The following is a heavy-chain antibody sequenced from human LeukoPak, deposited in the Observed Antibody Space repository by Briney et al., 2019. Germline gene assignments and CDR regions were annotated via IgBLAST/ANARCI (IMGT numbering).Heavy chain of an antibody. Sequence: GESLRLSCAASGFTFSTYEMNWVRQAPGKGLEWVSCISSGSSTIYYADSVKGRFTIYRDNAKNSLYLQMNSLRAEDTAVYFCARGSLIANFDYWGQGTLVTVSS. J-gene: IGHJ4*02. D-gene: IGHD2-21*01. CDR1: GFTFSTYE. V-gene: IGHV3-48*03. CDR2: ISSGSSTI. CDR3: ARGSLIANFDY.